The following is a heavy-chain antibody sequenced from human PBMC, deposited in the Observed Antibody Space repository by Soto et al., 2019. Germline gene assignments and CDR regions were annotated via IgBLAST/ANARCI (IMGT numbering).Heavy chain of an antibody. CDR3: ARALWMAGLVYYFDF. CDR1: GSSINSNF. J-gene: IGHJ4*02. V-gene: IGHV4-4*07. CDR2: ISSNGDT. D-gene: IGHD6-19*01. Sequence: PSETLSLTCTISGSSINSNFLTWIRQPAGKGLEWIARISSNGDTNYNPSLRGRVSMSIDRSKNQFSLKLNSVTASDTAVYFCARALWMAGLVYYFDFWGQGTLVTV.